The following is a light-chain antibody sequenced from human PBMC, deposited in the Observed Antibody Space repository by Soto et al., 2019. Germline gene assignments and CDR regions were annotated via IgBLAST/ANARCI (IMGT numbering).Light chain of an antibody. Sequence: QPVVTQEPSLTVSPGGTVTLTCASSTGAVTSAYYPSWFQQIPGQAPRALIYSISNIHSWTPARFSGSLLGGKAALTLSGVQPEDEAEYYCLLYYGGAWVFGGGTKVTVL. CDR1: TGAVTSAYY. V-gene: IGLV7-43*01. CDR3: LLYYGGAWV. CDR2: SIS. J-gene: IGLJ3*02.